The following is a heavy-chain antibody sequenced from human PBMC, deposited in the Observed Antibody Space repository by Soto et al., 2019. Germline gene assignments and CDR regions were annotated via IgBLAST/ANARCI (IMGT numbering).Heavy chain of an antibody. CDR1: GYSFTTYY. J-gene: IGHJ3*01. CDR3: ARSRVGYCSGGTCYLNAFDV. V-gene: IGHV1-46*01. CDR2: ISPNPGST. D-gene: IGHD2-15*01. Sequence: EASVKVSCKASGYSFTTYYIHWVRQAPGQGLEWMGVISPNPGSTSYAQRFQDRVTMTRDTSTSTVYMELSSPRSEDTAIYYCARSRVGYCSGGTCYLNAFDVWGQGTMVTVSS.